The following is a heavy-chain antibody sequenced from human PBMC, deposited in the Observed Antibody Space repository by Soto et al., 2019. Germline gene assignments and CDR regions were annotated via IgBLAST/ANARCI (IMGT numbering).Heavy chain of an antibody. J-gene: IGHJ3*02. Sequence: GGSLRLSCAASGFTFSNAWMSWVRQAPGKGLEWVGRIKSKTDGGTTDYAAPVKGRFTISRDDSKNTLYLQMNSLKTEDTAVYYCTTDLGYYDSSGYYWRGFGDDAFDIWGQGTMVTVSS. V-gene: IGHV3-15*01. CDR1: GFTFSNAW. D-gene: IGHD3-22*01. CDR3: TTDLGYYDSSGYYWRGFGDDAFDI. CDR2: IKSKTDGGTT.